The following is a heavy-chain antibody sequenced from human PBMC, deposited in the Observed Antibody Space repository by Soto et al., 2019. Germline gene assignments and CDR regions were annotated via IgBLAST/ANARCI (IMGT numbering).Heavy chain of an antibody. CDR3: ARDGGGTEYSSSPVDY. Sequence: ASVKVSCKASGYTFTGYYMHWVRQAPGQGLEWMGWINPNSGGTNYAQKFQGWVTMTRDTSISTAYMELSRLRSDDTAVYYCARDGGGTEYSSSPVDYWGQGTLVTVSS. CDR2: INPNSGGT. J-gene: IGHJ4*02. V-gene: IGHV1-2*04. CDR1: GYTFTGYY. D-gene: IGHD6-6*01.